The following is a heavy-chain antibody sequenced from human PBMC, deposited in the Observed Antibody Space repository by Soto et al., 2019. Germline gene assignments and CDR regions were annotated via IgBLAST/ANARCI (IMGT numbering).Heavy chain of an antibody. Sequence: QVQLVQSGAEVKNPGASVKVSCKASGYTFTRYGIGWARQAPGQGLEWMGWINTYNGNTNYAQNVQGRVTLTTDTSTSTAYMELRGLGSNDTAIYYCAMVDVYVTPSPQDVWGQGTTVIVSS. CDR3: AMVDVYVTPSPQDV. CDR2: INTYNGNT. J-gene: IGHJ6*02. CDR1: GYTFTRYG. D-gene: IGHD3-16*01. V-gene: IGHV1-18*01.